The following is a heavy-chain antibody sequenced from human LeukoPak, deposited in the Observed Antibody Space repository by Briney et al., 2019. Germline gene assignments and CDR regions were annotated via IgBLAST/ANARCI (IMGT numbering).Heavy chain of an antibody. J-gene: IGHJ4*02. CDR1: GYTFTGYC. V-gene: IGHV1-2*02. D-gene: IGHD6-13*01. Sequence: ASVKVSCKASGYTFTGYCMHWVRQAPGQGLEWMGWIDPNSGGTRYAQKFQGRVTMTRDTSISAAYMELSGLTSDDTAVYYCARDSIAAAGLYFDYWGQGTLVTVSS. CDR2: IDPNSGGT. CDR3: ARDSIAAAGLYFDY.